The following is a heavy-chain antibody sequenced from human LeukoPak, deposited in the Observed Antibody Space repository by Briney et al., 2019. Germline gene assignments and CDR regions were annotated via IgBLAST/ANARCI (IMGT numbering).Heavy chain of an antibody. Sequence: PSETLSLTCTVSGGSISSYYWSWIRQPPGKGLEWIGSIYYSGSTYYNPSLKSRVTISVDTSKNQFSLKLSSVTAADTAVYYCARDRTAAAGTDYWGQGTLVTVSS. CDR1: GGSISSYY. CDR3: ARDRTAAAGTDY. D-gene: IGHD6-13*01. CDR2: IYYSGST. J-gene: IGHJ4*02. V-gene: IGHV4-59*12.